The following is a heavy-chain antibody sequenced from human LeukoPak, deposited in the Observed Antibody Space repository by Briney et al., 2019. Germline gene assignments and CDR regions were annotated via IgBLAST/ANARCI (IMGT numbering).Heavy chain of an antibody. CDR3: ARGYSSNWFDY. D-gene: IGHD6-13*01. Sequence: GSLRLSCAASGFTVSSYSMNCVRQAPGKGLEWVSSISSSNSYIYYADSVKGRFTISRDNAKNSLYLPMNSLRAEDTAVYYCARGYSSNWFDYWGQGTLVTVSS. J-gene: IGHJ4*02. CDR1: GFTVSSYS. CDR2: ISSSNSYI. V-gene: IGHV3-21*01.